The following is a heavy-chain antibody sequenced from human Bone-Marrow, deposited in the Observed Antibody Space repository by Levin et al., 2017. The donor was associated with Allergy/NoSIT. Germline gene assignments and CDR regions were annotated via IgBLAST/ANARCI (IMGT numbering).Heavy chain of an antibody. J-gene: IGHJ6*02. Sequence: KTGGSLRLSCATSGFTFNTYSLNWFRQPPGKGLEWVASISSSATYIYYADSLKGRFTISRDNAKKSLFLQMNSLRAEDTAVYYCARGGRPSSFDFWNGYYTDYYYYAMDVWGQGTTVTVSS. CDR1: GFTFNTYS. D-gene: IGHD3-3*01. V-gene: IGHV3-21*01. CDR3: ARGGRPSSFDFWNGYYTDYYYYAMDV. CDR2: ISSSATYI.